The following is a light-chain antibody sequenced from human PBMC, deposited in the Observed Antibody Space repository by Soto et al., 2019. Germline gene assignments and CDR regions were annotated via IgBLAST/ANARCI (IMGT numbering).Light chain of an antibody. Sequence: QSALTQPPSVSASPGQSVTISCTGTSSDVGSYDRVSWYQQPPGTAPKLMIYEVSNRPSGVPDRFSGSKSGNTASLTISGLQAEDELDYFCASYTTSSAFVVFGGGTKLTVL. CDR1: SSDVGSYDR. CDR3: ASYTTSSAFVV. V-gene: IGLV2-18*02. CDR2: EVS. J-gene: IGLJ2*01.